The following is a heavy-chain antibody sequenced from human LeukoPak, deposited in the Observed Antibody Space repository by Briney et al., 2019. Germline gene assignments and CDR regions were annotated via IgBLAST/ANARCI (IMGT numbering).Heavy chain of an antibody. CDR3: ARAGSGLDYYFDY. V-gene: IGHV4-59*01. CDR1: GGSISSYY. Sequence: PSETLSLTCTVSGGSISSYYWSWIRQPPGKGLEWIGYIYYSGSTNYNPSLKSRVTISVDTSKNQFSLKLSSVTAADTAVYYCARAGSGLDYYFDYWGQGTLVTVSS. CDR2: IYYSGST. J-gene: IGHJ4*02. D-gene: IGHD6-19*01.